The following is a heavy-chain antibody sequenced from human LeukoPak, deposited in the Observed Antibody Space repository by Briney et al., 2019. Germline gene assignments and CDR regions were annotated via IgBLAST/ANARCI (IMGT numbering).Heavy chain of an antibody. CDR2: IYTSGST. D-gene: IGHD6-13*01. CDR3: ARDLRAAAANNWFDP. Sequence: SETLSPTCTVSGGSISSYYWSWIRQPAGKGLEWIGRIYTSGSTNYNPPLKSRVTMSVDTSKNQFSLKLSSVTAADTAVYYCARDLRAAAANNWFDPWGQGTLVTVSS. CDR1: GGSISSYY. J-gene: IGHJ5*02. V-gene: IGHV4-4*07.